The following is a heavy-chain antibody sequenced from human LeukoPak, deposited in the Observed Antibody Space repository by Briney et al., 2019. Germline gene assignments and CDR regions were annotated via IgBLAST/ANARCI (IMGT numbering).Heavy chain of an antibody. CDR3: GGYSFYYFDY. Sequence: SETLSLTCTVSGGSISSSSYYWGWIRQPPGKGLEWIGSIYYSGSTYYNPSLKSRVTISVDTSKNQFSLKLSSVTAADTAVYFCGGYSFYYFDYWGQGTLVTVSS. CDR1: GGSISSSSYY. V-gene: IGHV4-39*01. D-gene: IGHD6-25*01. J-gene: IGHJ4*02. CDR2: IYYSGST.